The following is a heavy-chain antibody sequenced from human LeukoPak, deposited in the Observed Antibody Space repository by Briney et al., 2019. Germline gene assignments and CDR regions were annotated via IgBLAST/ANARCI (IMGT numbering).Heavy chain of an antibody. V-gene: IGHV3-23*01. CDR1: GFMFSYYA. Sequence: GGSLSLSCVAAGFMFSYYAMSMVRPAPGKGLGWVSFISSSGGTTFYADSVKGRFTISRDLFKKTVHLEMKAMRAEDTAVYYCAKDPRPYYDVPVGYWGQGTLVTASP. CDR3: AKDPRPYYDVPVGY. CDR2: ISSSGGTT. J-gene: IGHJ4*02. D-gene: IGHD3-3*01.